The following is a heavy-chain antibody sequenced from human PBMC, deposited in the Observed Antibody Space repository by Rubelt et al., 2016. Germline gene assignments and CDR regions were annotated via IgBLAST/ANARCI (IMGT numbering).Heavy chain of an antibody. V-gene: IGHV4-39*01. D-gene: IGHD6-19*01. J-gene: IGHJ3*02. CDR3: ARHHRPPMRYSSGWHGSAFDI. Sequence: SYYWGWIRQPPGKGLEWIGSMYYSGSTYYNPSLKSRVTISVDTSKNQFSLKLSSVTAADTAVYYCARHHRPPMRYSSGWHGSAFDIWGQGTMVTDSS. CDR2: MYYSGST. CDR1: SYY.